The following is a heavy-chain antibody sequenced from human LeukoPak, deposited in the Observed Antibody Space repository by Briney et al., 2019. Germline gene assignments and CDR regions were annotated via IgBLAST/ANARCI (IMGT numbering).Heavy chain of an antibody. CDR3: ATPSGGSRRYFDY. D-gene: IGHD3-16*01. CDR1: GGTFSSYA. Sequence: ASVKVSCKASGGTFSSYAISWVRHAPGQGLEWMGRIIPIFGIANYAQKFQGRVTITADKSTSTAYMELSSLRSEDTAVYYCATPSGGSRRYFDYWGQGTLVTVSS. CDR2: IIPIFGIA. J-gene: IGHJ4*02. V-gene: IGHV1-69*04.